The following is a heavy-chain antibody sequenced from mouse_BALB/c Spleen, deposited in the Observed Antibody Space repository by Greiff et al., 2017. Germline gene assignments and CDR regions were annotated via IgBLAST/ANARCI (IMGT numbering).Heavy chain of an antibody. D-gene: IGHD2-3*01. CDR1: GFTFSSYG. Sequence: EVMLVESGGGLVQPGGSLKLSCAASGFTFSSYGMSWVRQTPDKRLELVATINSYGVRTYYPDSVKGRFTISRDNAKNTLYLQMSSLRSEDTAMYYCARGDDGFYSFAYWGQGTLVTVSA. CDR3: ARGDDGFYSFAY. V-gene: IGHV5-6-3*01. J-gene: IGHJ3*01. CDR2: INSYGVRT.